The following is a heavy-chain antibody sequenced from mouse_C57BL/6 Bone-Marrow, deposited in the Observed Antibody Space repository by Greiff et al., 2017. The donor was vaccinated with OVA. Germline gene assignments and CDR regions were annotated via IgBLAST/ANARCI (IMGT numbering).Heavy chain of an antibody. Sequence: VQLQQSGAELVRPGASVKLSCTASGFNIKDDYMHWVKQRPEQGLEWIGWIDPENGDTEYASKFQGKATITADTSSNTAYLQLRSLTSEDTAVYYCTTGGAMDYWGQGTSVTVSS. CDR3: TTGGAMDY. CDR1: GFNIKDDY. J-gene: IGHJ4*01. CDR2: IDPENGDT. V-gene: IGHV14-4*01.